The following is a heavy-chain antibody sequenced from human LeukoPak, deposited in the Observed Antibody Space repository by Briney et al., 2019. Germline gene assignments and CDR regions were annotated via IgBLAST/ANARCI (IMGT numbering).Heavy chain of an antibody. Sequence: GASVKVSCKASGYTFTSYDINWVRQATGQGLEWMGWMNPNSGNTGYAQKFQGRVTMTRDTSISTAYMELSRLRSDDTAVYYCARDGLRDIVVVPAASLEPSDYYYYMDVWGKGTTVTISS. V-gene: IGHV1-8*01. D-gene: IGHD2-2*01. J-gene: IGHJ6*03. CDR2: MNPNSGNT. CDR3: ARDGLRDIVVVPAASLEPSDYYYYMDV. CDR1: GYTFTSYD.